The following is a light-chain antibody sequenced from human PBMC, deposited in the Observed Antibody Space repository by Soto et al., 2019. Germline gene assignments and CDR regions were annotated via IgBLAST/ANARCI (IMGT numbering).Light chain of an antibody. CDR2: DVA. V-gene: IGLV2-11*01. CDR3: CSYAGSDALV. Sequence: QSVLTQPPSVSAAPGQKVTISCSGSSSNIGNNYVSWYQQHPGEAPKLVMYDVAQRPAGVSDRLSGDKSGKTASLTISGLQADDEATYYCCSYAGSDALVFGSGTKVTVL. J-gene: IGLJ1*01. CDR1: SSNIGNNY.